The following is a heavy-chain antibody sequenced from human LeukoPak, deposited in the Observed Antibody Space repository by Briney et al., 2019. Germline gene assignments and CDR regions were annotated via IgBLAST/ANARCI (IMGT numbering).Heavy chain of an antibody. CDR2: IRAYNGNT. J-gene: IGHJ4*02. Sequence: EASVKVSCKASGYTFTSYGTSWVRQAPGQGLEWMGWIRAYNGNTNYAQKLQGRVTMTTDTSTSTAYMELRSLRSDDTAVYYCARGLFLDCYDFWSGGPLDYWGQGTLVTVSS. D-gene: IGHD3-3*01. V-gene: IGHV1-18*01. CDR1: GYTFTSYG. CDR3: ARGLFLDCYDFWSGGPLDY.